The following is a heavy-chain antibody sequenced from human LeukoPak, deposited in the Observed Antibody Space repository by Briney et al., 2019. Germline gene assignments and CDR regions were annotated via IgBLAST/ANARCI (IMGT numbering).Heavy chain of an antibody. V-gene: IGHV3-21*01. Sequence: GGSLSLSCAASGFTFSSYSMNWVRQAPGKGLEWVSSISSSSSYIYYADSVKGRFTISRDNAKNSLYLQMNSLRAEDTAVYYCARELVVAYYYYGMDVWGQGTTVTVSS. CDR2: ISSSSSYI. CDR3: ARELVVAYYYYGMDV. J-gene: IGHJ6*02. CDR1: GFTFSSYS. D-gene: IGHD2-15*01.